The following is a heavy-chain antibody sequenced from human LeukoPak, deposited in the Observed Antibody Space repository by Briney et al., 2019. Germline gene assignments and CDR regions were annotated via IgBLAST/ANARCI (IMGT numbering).Heavy chain of an antibody. V-gene: IGHV4-4*07. J-gene: IGHJ4*02. D-gene: IGHD3-10*01. Sequence: SQTLSLTCTVSGGSISSYYWSWIRQPAGKGLEWIGRIYTSGSTNYNPSLKSRVTMSVDTSKNQFSLKLSSVTAADTAVYYCASSIYGSGSLDYWGQGTLVTVSS. CDR2: IYTSGST. CDR1: GGSISSYY. CDR3: ASSIYGSGSLDY.